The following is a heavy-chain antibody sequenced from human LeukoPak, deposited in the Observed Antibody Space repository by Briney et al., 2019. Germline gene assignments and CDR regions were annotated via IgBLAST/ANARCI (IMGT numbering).Heavy chain of an antibody. CDR2: IYNSGST. V-gene: IGHV4-4*09. CDR3: ARLAAAGTQEGGFDY. J-gene: IGHJ4*02. CDR1: GGSISSYY. D-gene: IGHD6-13*01. Sequence: SETLSLTCTVSGGSISSYYWSWIRQPPGKGLEWIGYIYNSGSTNYNPSLKSRVTISVDTSKNQFSLKLSSVTAADTAVYYCARLAAAGTQEGGFDYWGQGTLVTVSS.